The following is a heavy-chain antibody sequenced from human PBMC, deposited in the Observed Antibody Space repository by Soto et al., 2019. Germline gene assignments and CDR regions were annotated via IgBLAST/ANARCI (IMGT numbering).Heavy chain of an antibody. V-gene: IGHV1-18*01. Sequence: ASVKVSCKASGYTFTSYGISWVRQAPGQGLEWMGWISAYNGNTNYAQKLQGRVTMTTDTSTSTAYMELRSLRSDDTAVYYCARDNSTRSSWYNPVDYWGQGTLVTVSS. CDR1: GYTFTSYG. CDR2: ISAYNGNT. J-gene: IGHJ4*02. D-gene: IGHD6-13*01. CDR3: ARDNSTRSSWYNPVDY.